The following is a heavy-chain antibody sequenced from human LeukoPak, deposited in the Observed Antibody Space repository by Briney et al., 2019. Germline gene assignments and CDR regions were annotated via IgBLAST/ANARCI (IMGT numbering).Heavy chain of an antibody. V-gene: IGHV4-59*12. J-gene: IGHJ4*02. CDR3: AREQPPHYFDY. Sequence: SETLSLTCAVYGGSFSGYYWSWIRQPPGKGLEWIGYIYYSGSTNYNPSLKSRVTISVDTSKNQFSLKLSSVTAADTAVYYCAREQPPHYFDYWGQGTLVTVSS. D-gene: IGHD5-18*01. CDR1: GGSFSGYY. CDR2: IYYSGST.